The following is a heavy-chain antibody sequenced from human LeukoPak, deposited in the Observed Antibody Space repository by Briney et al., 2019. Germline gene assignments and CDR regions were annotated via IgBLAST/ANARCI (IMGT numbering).Heavy chain of an antibody. D-gene: IGHD2-2*01. CDR1: GYTFTGYY. V-gene: IGHV1-2*06. Sequence: GASVKVSFKASGYTFTGYYMHWVRQAPGQGLEWMGRINPNSGGTNYAQKFQGRVTMTRDTSISTAYMELSRLRSDDTAVYYCARPLGYCSSTSCYADYWGQGTLVTVSS. CDR2: INPNSGGT. CDR3: ARPLGYCSSTSCYADY. J-gene: IGHJ4*02.